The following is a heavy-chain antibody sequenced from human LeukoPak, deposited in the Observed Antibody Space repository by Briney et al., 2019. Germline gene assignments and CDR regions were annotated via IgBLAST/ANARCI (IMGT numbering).Heavy chain of an antibody. Sequence: SETLSLTCTVSGGSISSGSYYWSWIRQPAGKGLEWIGRIYTSGSTNYNPSLKSRVTISVDTSKNQFSLKLSSVTAADTAVYYCARARVLLWFGELLGAFDIWGQGTVVTVSS. D-gene: IGHD3-10*01. CDR3: ARARVLLWFGELLGAFDI. V-gene: IGHV4-61*02. J-gene: IGHJ3*02. CDR2: IYTSGST. CDR1: GGSISSGSYY.